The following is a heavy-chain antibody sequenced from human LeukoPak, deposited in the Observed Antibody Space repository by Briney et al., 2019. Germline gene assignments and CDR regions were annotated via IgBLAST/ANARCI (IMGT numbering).Heavy chain of an antibody. CDR3: ARVRLVWGMETFDL. CDR2: IIPIFGTA. CDR1: GGTFSSYA. D-gene: IGHD3-16*01. V-gene: IGHV1-69*06. Sequence: SVKVSCKASGGTFSSYAISWVRQAPGQGLEWMGRIIPIFGTANYAQKFQGRVTITADKSTSTAYMEMRSLRSDDTAIYYCARVRLVWGMETFDLWGQGTMVTVSS. J-gene: IGHJ3*01.